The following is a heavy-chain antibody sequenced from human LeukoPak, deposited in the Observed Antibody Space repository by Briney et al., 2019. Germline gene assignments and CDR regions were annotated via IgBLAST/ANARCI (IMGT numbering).Heavy chain of an antibody. CDR1: GFTFSSYA. J-gene: IGHJ4*02. Sequence: GGSLRLSCAASGFTFSSYAMHWVRQAPGKGLEWVAVISYDGSNKYCADSVKGRFTISRDNSKNTLYLQMNSLRAEDTAVYYCARVNYYGSGSQSLDYWGQGTLVTVSS. V-gene: IGHV3-30-3*01. CDR3: ARVNYYGSGSQSLDY. CDR2: ISYDGSNK. D-gene: IGHD3-10*01.